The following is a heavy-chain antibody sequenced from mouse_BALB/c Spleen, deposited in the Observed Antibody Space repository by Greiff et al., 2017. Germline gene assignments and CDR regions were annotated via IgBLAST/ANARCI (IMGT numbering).Heavy chain of an antibody. D-gene: IGHD4-1*01. V-gene: IGHV5-4*02. CDR2: ISDGGSYT. CDR3: ARDREGRLTGYFDY. J-gene: IGHJ2*01. Sequence: EVQLVESGGGLVKPGGSLKLSCAASGFAFSSYDMYWVRQTPEKRLEWVATISDGGSYTYYPDSVKGRFTISRDNAKNNLYLQMSSLKSEDTAMYYCARDREGRLTGYFDYWGQGTTLTVSS. CDR1: GFAFSSYD.